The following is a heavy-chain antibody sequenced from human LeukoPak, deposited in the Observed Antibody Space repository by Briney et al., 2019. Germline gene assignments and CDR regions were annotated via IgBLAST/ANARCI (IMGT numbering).Heavy chain of an antibody. D-gene: IGHD2-2*02. V-gene: IGHV3-33*01. CDR3: AREGIVVVPAAIGGEGYYYGMDV. CDR1: GFTFSSYG. Sequence: GRSLRLSCAASGFTFSSYGMHWVRQAPGKGLEWVAVIRYDGSNKYYADSVKGRFTISRDNSKNTLYLQMNSLRAEDTAVYYCAREGIVVVPAAIGGEGYYYGMDVWGQGTTVTVSS. CDR2: IRYDGSNK. J-gene: IGHJ6*02.